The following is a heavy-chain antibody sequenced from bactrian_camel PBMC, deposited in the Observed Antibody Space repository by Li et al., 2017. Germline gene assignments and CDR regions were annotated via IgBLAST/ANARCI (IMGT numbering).Heavy chain of an antibody. D-gene: IGHD4*01. CDR2: IRRSGGET. Sequence: HVQLVESGGGSVQTGGSLRLSCVVSGHSRGSNCVGWYRLPPGRAPAEREGIAAIRRSGGETWYAGSVKGRVTISQDNAKRTMYLHMNSPKSEDTAVYSCAPHGRSYVDYNCRAGFGQGTQVTVS. J-gene: IGHJ4*01. V-gene: IGHV3-3*01. CDR1: GHSRGSNC.